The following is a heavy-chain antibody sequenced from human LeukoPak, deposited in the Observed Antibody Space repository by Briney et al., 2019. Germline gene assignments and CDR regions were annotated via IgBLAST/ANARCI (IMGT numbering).Heavy chain of an antibody. CDR3: AREGSDSYYYYMDV. CDR2: IKQDGSEK. J-gene: IGHJ6*03. Sequence: GGSLRLSCAASGFTFSSYWMSWVRQAPGKGLEWVANIKQDGSEKYYVDSVKGRFTISRDNAKNSLYLQMNSLRAEDTAVYYCAREGSDSYYYYMDVWGKGTTVTVSS. V-gene: IGHV3-7*01. CDR1: GFTFSSYW.